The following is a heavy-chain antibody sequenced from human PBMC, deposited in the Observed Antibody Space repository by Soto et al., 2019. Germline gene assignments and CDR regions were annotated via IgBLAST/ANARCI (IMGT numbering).Heavy chain of an antibody. CDR2: IYHSGTT. V-gene: IGHV4-38-2*02. CDR1: GFSLSSGYF. CDR3: ARDSSGYYWFDP. J-gene: IGHJ5*02. D-gene: IGHD3-22*01. Sequence: LSRPCAVSGFSLSSGYFWGWMRQPPGKGPEWLGSIYHSGTTYYNPSVKGRVTISVDTSKNQFSLKMISVTAADTAVYYCARDSSGYYWFDPWGQGTLVTVSS.